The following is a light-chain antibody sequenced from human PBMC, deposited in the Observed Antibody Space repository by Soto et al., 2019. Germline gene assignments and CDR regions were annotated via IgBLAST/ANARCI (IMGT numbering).Light chain of an antibody. Sequence: QSVLTQPPSVTGAPGQMVTISCTGSNSSIGAGYDVNWYQQFPGTAPKLLIYGNTARPSGVPDRFSGSKSGSSASLAITGLQPEDEADYYCQSYDSHVLGLLFGVGTKLTVL. J-gene: IGLJ2*01. V-gene: IGLV1-40*01. CDR3: QSYDSHVLGLL. CDR1: NSSIGAGYD. CDR2: GNT.